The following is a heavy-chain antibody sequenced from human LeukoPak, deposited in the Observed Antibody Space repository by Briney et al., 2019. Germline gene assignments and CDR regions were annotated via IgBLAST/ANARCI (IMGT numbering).Heavy chain of an antibody. CDR1: GGSISSGGYY. CDR3: ARVRYYGSGSYTDCFD. CDR2: IYHSGST. V-gene: IGHV4-39*07. D-gene: IGHD3-10*01. Sequence: SETLSLTCTVSGGSISSGGYYWSWVRQPPGKGLEWIGEIYHSGSTNYNPSLKSRVTISVDKSKNQFSLKLSSVTAADTAVYYCARVRYYGSGSYTDCFDWGQGTLVTVSS. J-gene: IGHJ4*02.